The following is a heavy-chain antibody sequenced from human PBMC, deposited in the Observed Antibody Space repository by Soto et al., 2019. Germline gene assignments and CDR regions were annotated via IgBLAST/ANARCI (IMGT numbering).Heavy chain of an antibody. J-gene: IGHJ4*02. Sequence: EVQLLESGGGLVQPGGSLRLSCAASGFTFSTYAMSWVRQAPGKGLEWVSKIIHSGDSTYYADSVKGRFTISRDNSKNTVYLQMNSLRAEDTALYYCATGQQLGYWGQGTLVTVSS. V-gene: IGHV3-23*01. CDR3: ATGQQLGY. CDR1: GFTFSTYA. CDR2: IIHSGDST. D-gene: IGHD6-13*01.